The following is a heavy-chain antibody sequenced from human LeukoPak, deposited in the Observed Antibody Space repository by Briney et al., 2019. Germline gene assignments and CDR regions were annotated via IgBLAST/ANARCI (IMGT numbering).Heavy chain of an antibody. Sequence: GGSLRLSCAASGFTFSSYCMNWVRQAPGKGLEWVSSISSSSSYIYYADSVKGRFTISRDNAKNSLYLQMNSLRAEDTAVYYCARIGEQLTQEYYFDYWGQGTLVTVSS. CDR3: ARIGEQLTQEYYFDY. CDR2: ISSSSSYI. V-gene: IGHV3-21*01. CDR1: GFTFSSYC. J-gene: IGHJ4*02. D-gene: IGHD6-13*01.